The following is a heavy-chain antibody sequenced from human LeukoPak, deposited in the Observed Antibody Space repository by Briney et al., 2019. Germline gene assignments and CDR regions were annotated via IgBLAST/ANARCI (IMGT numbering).Heavy chain of an antibody. CDR1: GFTFSSYS. CDR3: ARAQGWGYRAAAGTIDY. Sequence: NPGGSLRLSCAASGFTFSSYSMNWVRQAPGKGLEWIGSIYYSGSTYYNPSLESRVTISVDTSKNQFSLKLSSVTAADTAVYYCARAQGWGYRAAAGTIDYWGQGTLVTVSS. D-gene: IGHD6-13*01. J-gene: IGHJ4*02. V-gene: IGHV4-39*07. CDR2: IYYSGST.